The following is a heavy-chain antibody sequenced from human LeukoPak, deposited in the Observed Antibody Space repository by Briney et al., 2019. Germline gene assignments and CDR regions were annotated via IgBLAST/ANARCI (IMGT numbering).Heavy chain of an antibody. V-gene: IGHV1-2*02. J-gene: IGHJ4*02. CDR1: GYTFTGYY. D-gene: IGHD1-26*01. CDR2: INPNSGGT. CDR3: ARDLDLVGATKVDY. Sequence: VASVKVSCKASGYTFTGYYMHWVRQAPGQGLEWMGWINPNSGGTNYALKFQGRVTMTRDTSISTACMELSRLRSDDTAVYYCARDLDLVGATKVDYWGQGTLVTVSS.